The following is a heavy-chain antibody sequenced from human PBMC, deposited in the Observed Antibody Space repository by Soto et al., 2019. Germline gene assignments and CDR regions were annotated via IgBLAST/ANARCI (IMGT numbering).Heavy chain of an antibody. Sequence: EVHLVASGGGLVQPGGSLRLSCVASGFTFDYYWMHWVRQAPGEGLMWVSRLQTDGSHPDYAAYVKGRFTISRDNAKNTLYLQMNNLIVEDTGVYYCAGGGDPDYWGQGTLVTVSS. CDR1: GFTFDYYW. CDR3: AGGGDPDY. CDR2: LQTDGSHP. D-gene: IGHD3-16*01. J-gene: IGHJ4*02. V-gene: IGHV3-74*01.